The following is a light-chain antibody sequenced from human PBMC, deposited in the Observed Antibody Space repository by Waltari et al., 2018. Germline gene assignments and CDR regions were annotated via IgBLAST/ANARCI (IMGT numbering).Light chain of an antibody. CDR3: AAWDDSLREV. J-gene: IGLJ3*02. Sequence: QSVLTQPPSASGTPGQRVTISCSGSSSNIGSNYVYWYQQLPGTAPKLLIYRNDQRPSGVPDRFSGSKSGTSASLAISGLRSEDEANYWAAWDDSLREVFGGGTRLTVL. V-gene: IGLV1-47*01. CDR2: RND. CDR1: SSNIGSNY.